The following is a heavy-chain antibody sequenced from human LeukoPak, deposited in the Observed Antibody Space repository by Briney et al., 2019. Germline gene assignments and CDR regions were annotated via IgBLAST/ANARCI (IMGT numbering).Heavy chain of an antibody. Sequence: GGSLRLSCSASGFTFINYAMSWVRQAPGKGLEWVSAISGSGGSTYYADSVKGRFTISRDNSKNTVHLQMNSLRADDTAIYYCANGRGYYDSWGQGTLVTVSS. J-gene: IGHJ4*02. D-gene: IGHD3-22*01. CDR3: ANGRGYYDS. V-gene: IGHV3-23*01. CDR1: GFTFINYA. CDR2: ISGSGGST.